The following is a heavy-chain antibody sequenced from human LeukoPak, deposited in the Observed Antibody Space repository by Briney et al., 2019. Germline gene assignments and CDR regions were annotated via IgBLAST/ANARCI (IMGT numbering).Heavy chain of an antibody. CDR1: GYTFTSYG. Sequence: ASVKVSCKASGYTFTSYGISWVRQAPGQGLEWMGWISAYNGNTNYAQKLRGRVTMTTDTSTSTAYMELRSLRSDDTAVYYCARGYYDILTGYSTSDAFDIWGQGTMVTVSS. V-gene: IGHV1-18*01. D-gene: IGHD3-9*01. J-gene: IGHJ3*02. CDR3: ARGYYDILTGYSTSDAFDI. CDR2: ISAYNGNT.